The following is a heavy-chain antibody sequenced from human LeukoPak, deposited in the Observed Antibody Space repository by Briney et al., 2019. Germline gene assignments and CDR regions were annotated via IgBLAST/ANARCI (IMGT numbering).Heavy chain of an antibody. CDR1: GYSLTSEW. J-gene: IGHJ4*02. V-gene: IGHV5-51*01. Sequence: GESLEISCKGFGYSLTSEWIGWGRQTPGKGLEWRGVIYPGDSDTRYSPSFQGQVTISADKSISTAYPQWSSLKASDTAIYYCARRYGSGSYRDRRLDYWGQGTLVTVSS. CDR2: IYPGDSDT. D-gene: IGHD3-10*01. CDR3: ARRYGSGSYRDRRLDY.